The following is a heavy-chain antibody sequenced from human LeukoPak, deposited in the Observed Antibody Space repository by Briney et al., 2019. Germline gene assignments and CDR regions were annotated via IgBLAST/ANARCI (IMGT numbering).Heavy chain of an antibody. CDR2: IKQDGSER. V-gene: IGHV3-7*01. Sequence: GGSLRLSCAASGFTFSNYWMTWVHQAPGKGPEWVANIKQDGSERNYVDSVKGRFTIARDNTKNSLYLQVTSLRGEDTAVYYCASRAGKPGNTPWCFDYWGQGALVTVSS. CDR3: ASRAGKPGNTPWCFDY. D-gene: IGHD1-7*01. J-gene: IGHJ4*02. CDR1: GFTFSNYW.